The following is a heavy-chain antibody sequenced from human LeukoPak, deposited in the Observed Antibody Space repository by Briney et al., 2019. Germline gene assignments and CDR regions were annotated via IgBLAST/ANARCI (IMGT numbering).Heavy chain of an antibody. CDR3: VRGRLQPSTEYFDS. Sequence: PGGSLRLSCAASGFPVNKYEIHWVRQAPGEGLECISYIDAGAASTNYAASVWGLITLTSDNAKNSLHLQMSSLRDEDTAYYYCVRGRLQPSTEYFDSWGQGALVTVSS. J-gene: IGHJ4*02. D-gene: IGHD2-21*02. CDR2: IDAGAAST. V-gene: IGHV3-48*03. CDR1: GFPVNKYE.